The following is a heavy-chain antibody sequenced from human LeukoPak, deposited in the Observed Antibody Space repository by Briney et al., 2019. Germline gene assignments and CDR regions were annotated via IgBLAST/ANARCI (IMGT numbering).Heavy chain of an antibody. CDR2: FDPEDGET. J-gene: IGHJ4*02. D-gene: IGHD5-12*01. CDR3: ATGGGGYDSSFDY. V-gene: IGHV1-24*01. Sequence: ASVKVSCKVSGYTLTELSMHWVRQAPGKGLVWMGGFDPEDGETIYAQKFQGRVTMTEDTSTDTAYMELSSLRSEDTAVYYCATGGGGYDSSFDYWGQGTLVTVSS. CDR1: GYTLTELS.